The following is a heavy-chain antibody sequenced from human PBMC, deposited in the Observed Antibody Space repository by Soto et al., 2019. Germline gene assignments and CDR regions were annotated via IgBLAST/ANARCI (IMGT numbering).Heavy chain of an antibody. V-gene: IGHV3-30*18. CDR2: MSYDGSK. CDR3: AKDFTPWFGDYFYYYYGMDV. J-gene: IGHJ6*02. Sequence: QVQLVESGGGVVQPGRSLRLSCAAAGFTFSSYGMHWVRQAPGTGLEWVAVMSYDGSKYYADTVKGRFTISRDNSKNTLYLQITSPRPEDTAVYYCAKDFTPWFGDYFYYYYGMDVWGQGTTVTVSS. CDR1: GFTFSSYG. D-gene: IGHD4-17*01.